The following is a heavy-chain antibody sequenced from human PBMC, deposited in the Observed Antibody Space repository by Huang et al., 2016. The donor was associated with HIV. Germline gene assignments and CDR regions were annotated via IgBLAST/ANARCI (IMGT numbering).Heavy chain of an antibody. CDR2: ISPYSGST. V-gene: IGHV1-18*01. CDR3: ARIAYACNGDACHYNFFDF. Sequence: QVQLVQSGAGVRKPGASMKVSCESSGYTFDTYGVSWVRQAPGQGLEWLGWISPYSGSTADAPTFQGRVSMTTDTSTSTADLEVRSLRSDDTAVYYCARIAYACNGDACHYNFFDFWGQGILVTVSS. CDR1: GYTFDTYG. D-gene: IGHD2-15*01. J-gene: IGHJ4*02.